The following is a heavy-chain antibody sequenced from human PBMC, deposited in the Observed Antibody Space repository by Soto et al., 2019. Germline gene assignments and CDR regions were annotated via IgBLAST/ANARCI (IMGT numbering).Heavy chain of an antibody. Sequence: PSETLSLTCTVSGGSVSSGSYYWSWIRQPPGKGLEWIGYIYYSGSTNYKPSLKSRVTISVDTSKNQFPLKLSSVTAADTAVYYCASVTRTCISTSCYRYYYGMDGWGQGTTVT. D-gene: IGHD2-2*02. CDR1: GGSVSSGSYY. CDR2: IYYSGST. V-gene: IGHV4-61*01. J-gene: IGHJ6*02. CDR3: ASVTRTCISTSCYRYYYGMDG.